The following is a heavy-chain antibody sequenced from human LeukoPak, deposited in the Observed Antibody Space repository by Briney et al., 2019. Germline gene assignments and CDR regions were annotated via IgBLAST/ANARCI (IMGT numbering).Heavy chain of an antibody. J-gene: IGHJ4*02. D-gene: IGHD6-25*01. CDR1: GFTFSDHH. V-gene: IGHV3-53*01. Sequence: GGSLSLSCAASGFTFSDHHMDWVRQAPGKGLEWVSVIYSGGSTYYADSVKGRFTISRDNSKNTLYLQMDSLRAEDTAVYYCARGLGIAADDYWGQGTLVTVSS. CDR3: ARGLGIAADDY. CDR2: IYSGGST.